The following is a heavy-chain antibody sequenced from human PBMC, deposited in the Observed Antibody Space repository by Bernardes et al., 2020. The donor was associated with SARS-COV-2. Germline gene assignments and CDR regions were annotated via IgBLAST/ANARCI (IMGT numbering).Heavy chain of an antibody. CDR2: MSTSGST. D-gene: IGHD3-10*01. CDR1: GDSISGYY. J-gene: IGHJ5*02. Sequence: SEPLSLTCTVSGDSISGYYWNWIRQPAGKGLEWIGRMSTSGSTNYNPSLKSRVTMSVDTSKNQFSLSLSSVSAADTAVYYCARRGENNWFDPWGQGTLVTVSS. CDR3: ARRGENNWFDP. V-gene: IGHV4-4*07.